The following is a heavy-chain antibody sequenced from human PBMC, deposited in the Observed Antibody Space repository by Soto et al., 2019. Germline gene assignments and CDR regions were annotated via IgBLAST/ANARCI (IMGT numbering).Heavy chain of an antibody. Sequence: QVQLVESGGGVVQPGRSLRLSCAASGFTFSSYAMHWVRQAPGKGLEWVAVISYDGSNKYYADSVTGRFTISRDNSKNTLYLQMYSLRAEDTAVYYCARGMTTVTTHYYYYGMDVWGQGTTVTVSS. CDR1: GFTFSSYA. CDR2: ISYDGSNK. J-gene: IGHJ6*02. CDR3: ARGMTTVTTHYYYYGMDV. V-gene: IGHV3-30-3*01. D-gene: IGHD4-4*01.